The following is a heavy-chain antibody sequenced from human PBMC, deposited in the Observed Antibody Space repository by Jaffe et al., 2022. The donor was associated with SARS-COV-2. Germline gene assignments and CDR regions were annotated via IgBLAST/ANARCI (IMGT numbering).Heavy chain of an antibody. Sequence: EAQLVESGGGLVQPGGSLRLSCAASGFSFSNSYMGWVRQAPGRGLEWVASMKQEVNEKEKYYVDSVSGRFTISRDNAKNSLYLQMNILRAEDTAVYYCARIESSSDSIYRPFDNWGQGILVTVSS. V-gene: IGHV3-7*01. CDR2: MKQEVNEKEK. CDR1: GFSFSNSY. D-gene: IGHD3-16*02. J-gene: IGHJ4*02. CDR3: ARIESSSDSIYRPFDN.